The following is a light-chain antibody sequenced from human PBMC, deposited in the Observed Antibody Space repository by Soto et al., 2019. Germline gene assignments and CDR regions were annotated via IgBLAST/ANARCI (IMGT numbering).Light chain of an antibody. CDR3: QQYYGAPLT. CDR1: QSVLLSSNNRNY. CDR2: WAS. Sequence: DIVMTQSPDSLAVSLGERATINCKSSQSVLLSSNNRNYLAWYQQKPGHPPKVLIYWASTRESGVPDRFSGSGSGTDFTLTISSLQAEDVAVYYCQQYYGAPLTFGGGTKVDNK. J-gene: IGKJ4*01. V-gene: IGKV4-1*01.